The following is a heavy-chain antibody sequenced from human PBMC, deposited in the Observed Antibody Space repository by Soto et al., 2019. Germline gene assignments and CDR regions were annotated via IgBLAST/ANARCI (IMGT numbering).Heavy chain of an antibody. Sequence: QVQLVQSGAEVKKPGASVKVSCRASGYTFTNYYMHWVRQAPGQGLEWMGIIKPSGGETTYAQKFLGRATMTRDTSTGTLDMELSSLRSEDTAVYYCARGGDIVVVTAPLDYWGQGTLVTVSS. D-gene: IGHD2-21*02. J-gene: IGHJ4*02. CDR1: GYTFTNYY. CDR2: IKPSGGET. CDR3: ARGGDIVVVTAPLDY. V-gene: IGHV1-46*01.